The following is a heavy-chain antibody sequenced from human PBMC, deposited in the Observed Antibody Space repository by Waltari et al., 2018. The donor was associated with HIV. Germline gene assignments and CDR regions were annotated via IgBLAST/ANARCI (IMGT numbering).Heavy chain of an antibody. Sequence: EVQLVASGGGLAQPGGSMRLSCAASGFTVSIYWMSWVRQAAGKGLEWMANIKVDGSGKDYVDSVKCRITVSRDDAKNAVYLQMNSLRVEDTAVYYCARAHVSTYCSGGTCNYGMDVWGRGTTVTVSS. J-gene: IGHJ6*02. CDR2: IKVDGSGK. V-gene: IGHV3-7*04. CDR1: GFTVSIYW. D-gene: IGHD2-15*01. CDR3: ARAHVSTYCSGGTCNYGMDV.